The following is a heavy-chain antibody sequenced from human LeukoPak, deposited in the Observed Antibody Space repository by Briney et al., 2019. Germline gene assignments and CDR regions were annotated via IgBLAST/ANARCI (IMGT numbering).Heavy chain of an antibody. CDR3: ASASTTVTFFDY. Sequence: SETLSLTCAVYGGSFSGYYWSWIRQPPGKGLEWIGEINHSGSTNYNPSLKSRVTISVDTSKNQFSLKLSSVTAADTAVYYCASASTTVTFFDYWGQGTLVTVFS. D-gene: IGHD4-17*01. V-gene: IGHV4-34*01. CDR1: GGSFSGYY. J-gene: IGHJ4*02. CDR2: INHSGST.